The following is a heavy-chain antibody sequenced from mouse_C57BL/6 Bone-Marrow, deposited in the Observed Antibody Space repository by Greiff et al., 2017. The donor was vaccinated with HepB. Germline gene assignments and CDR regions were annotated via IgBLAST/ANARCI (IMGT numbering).Heavy chain of an antibody. CDR2: FHPYNDDT. CDR1: GYTFTTYP. CDR3: ARSSTFFYYFDY. D-gene: IGHD5-1*01. V-gene: IGHV1-47*01. J-gene: IGHJ2*01. Sequence: QVQLKQSGAELVKPGASVKMSCKASGYTFTTYPIEWMKQNHGKSLEWIGNFHPYNDDTKYNVKFKGKATLTVEKSSNTVYLELSRLTSDDSAVYYCARSSTFFYYFDYWGQGTTLTVSS.